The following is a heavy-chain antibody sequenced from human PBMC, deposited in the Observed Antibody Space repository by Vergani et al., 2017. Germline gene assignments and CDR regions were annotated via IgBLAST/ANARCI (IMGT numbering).Heavy chain of an antibody. Sequence: EVQLLESGGGLVQPGGSLRLSCAASGFTFSSYAMSWVRQAPGKGLEWVSAISGSGGSTYYADSVKSRFTISRDNSKNTLYLQMNSLRAEDTAVYYCAKDGNAVSGGTTYWGQGTLVTVSS. D-gene: IGHD1-7*01. V-gene: IGHV3-23*01. J-gene: IGHJ4*02. CDR3: AKDGNAVSGGTTY. CDR1: GFTFSSYA. CDR2: ISGSGGST.